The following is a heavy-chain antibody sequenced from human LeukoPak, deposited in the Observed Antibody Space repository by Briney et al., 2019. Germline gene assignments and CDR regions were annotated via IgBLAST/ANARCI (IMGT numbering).Heavy chain of an antibody. V-gene: IGHV3-30*02. J-gene: IGHJ6*03. CDR2: IRYDGSNK. D-gene: IGHD2-2*01. CDR3: AKDGVVVVPAAYYYYYMDV. CDR1: GFTFSSYG. Sequence: PGGSLRLSCAASGFTFSSYGMHWVRQAPGKGLEWVAFIRYDGSNKYYADSVKGRFTISRDNSKNTLYLQMNSLRAEDTAVYYCAKDGVVVVPAAYYYYYMDVWGKGTTVTISS.